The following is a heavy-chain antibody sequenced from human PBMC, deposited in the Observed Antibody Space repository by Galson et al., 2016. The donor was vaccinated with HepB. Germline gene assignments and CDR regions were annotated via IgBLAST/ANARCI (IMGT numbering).Heavy chain of an antibody. J-gene: IGHJ4*02. CDR3: ASSGRYFDWLLER. CDR2: INPNSGGT. D-gene: IGHD3-9*01. Sequence: SVKVSCKASGYTFTSYYMHWVRQAPGQGLEYMGWINPNSGGTNSAQKFQGGVTMTRDTSIRTAYMELRTLRSDDTAVYYCASSGRYFDWLLERWGQGTLVTVSS. CDR1: GYTFTSYY. V-gene: IGHV1-2*02.